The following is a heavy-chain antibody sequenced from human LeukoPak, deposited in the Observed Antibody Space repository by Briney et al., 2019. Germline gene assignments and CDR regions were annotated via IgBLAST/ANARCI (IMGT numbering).Heavy chain of an antibody. CDR3: AREMAMAVAGISWFDP. J-gene: IGHJ5*02. Sequence: GGSLRLSCAASGFTFSSYWMSWVRQAPGKGLEWVANIKQDGGEKYYVDSVKGRFTISRDNAKNSLSLQMNSLRAEDTAVYYCAREMAMAVAGISWFDPWGQGTLVTVSS. D-gene: IGHD6-19*01. V-gene: IGHV3-7*01. CDR2: IKQDGGEK. CDR1: GFTFSSYW.